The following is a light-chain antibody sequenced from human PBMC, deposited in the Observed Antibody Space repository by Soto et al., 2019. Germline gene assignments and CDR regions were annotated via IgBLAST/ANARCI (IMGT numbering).Light chain of an antibody. J-gene: IGKJ5*01. Sequence: DIQMTQSPSSLSASARDRVTITCRASQSIGKHLNWYQQKPGKAPKFLIYAASNLQSGVPSRFSGSGSGTDFTLTVNSLQPEDFATYYCQQGYTSAITFGQGTRLEIK. V-gene: IGKV1-39*01. CDR1: QSIGKH. CDR3: QQGYTSAIT. CDR2: AAS.